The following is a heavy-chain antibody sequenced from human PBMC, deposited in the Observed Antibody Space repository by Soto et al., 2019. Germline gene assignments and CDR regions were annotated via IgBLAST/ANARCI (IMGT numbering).Heavy chain of an antibody. Sequence: QVQLVQSGAEVKKPGASVKVSCKASGYTFTGYFMHWVPQAPGQGLEWMGWINPNSGATKYAQKFQGRVTLSRDTSIRTAYMELTGLRSDDTAVYYCARGGGTILAPLPWGQGTQVTVSS. J-gene: IGHJ5*02. V-gene: IGHV1-2*02. CDR1: GYTFTGYF. D-gene: IGHD3-3*01. CDR3: ARGGGTILAPLP. CDR2: INPNSGAT.